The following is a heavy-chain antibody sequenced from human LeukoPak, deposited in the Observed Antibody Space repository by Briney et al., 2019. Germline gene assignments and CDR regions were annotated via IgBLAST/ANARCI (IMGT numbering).Heavy chain of an antibody. CDR1: GFTFSSYA. Sequence: GGSLRLSCAASGFTFSSYAMTWVRQAPGKGLEWVSVISGSGDVTHYTDSVKGRLTISRDNSKNTVYLQTNGLRADDTAVYYCAIDTPTMTRDYWGQGTLVSVSS. CDR2: ISGSGDVT. CDR3: AIDTPTMTRDY. D-gene: IGHD3-22*01. J-gene: IGHJ4*02. V-gene: IGHV3-23*01.